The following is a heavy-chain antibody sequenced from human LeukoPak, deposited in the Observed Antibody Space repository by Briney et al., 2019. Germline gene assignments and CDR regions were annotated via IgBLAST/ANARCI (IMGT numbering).Heavy chain of an antibody. J-gene: IGHJ5*02. CDR3: ARDLGVVKGFGEPPFWFDP. CDR2: IIPIFGTA. Sequence: GASVKVSCKASGGTFSSYAISWVRQAPGQGLEWMGGIIPIFGTANYAQKFQGRVTITADESTSTAYMELSSLRSEDTAVYYCARDLGVVKGFGEPPFWFDPWGQGTLVTVSS. D-gene: IGHD3-10*01. V-gene: IGHV1-69*13. CDR1: GGTFSSYA.